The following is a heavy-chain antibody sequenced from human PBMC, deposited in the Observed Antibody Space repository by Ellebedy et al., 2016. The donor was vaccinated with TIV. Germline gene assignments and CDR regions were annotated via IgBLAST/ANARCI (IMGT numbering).Heavy chain of an antibody. D-gene: IGHD6-19*01. CDR1: GFSFTAGEVG. V-gene: IGHV2-5*01. J-gene: IGHJ4*02. CDR2: IYHNDDK. CDR3: AHQEYSSGWHPFDK. Sequence: SGPTLVKPTQTLTLTCTFSGFSFTAGEVGVGWIRQPPGKALEWLGIIYHNDDKYYRPSLKSRLTITKDTSKNQVVLTMTNMDPVDTGTYYCAHQEYSSGWHPFDKWGQGTLVTVSS.